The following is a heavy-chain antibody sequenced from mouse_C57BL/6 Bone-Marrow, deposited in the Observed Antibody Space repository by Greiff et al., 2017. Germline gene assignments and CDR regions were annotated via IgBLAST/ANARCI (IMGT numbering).Heavy chain of an antibody. Sequence: VQLQQSGTVLARPGASVKMSCKTSGYTFTSYWMHWVKQRPGQGLEWIGAIYPGNSDTSYNQKFKGKAKLTAVTSASTAYMELSSLTNDDSAVYYGTSWYGSYEAWFAYWGQGTLVTVSA. D-gene: IGHD2-10*02. CDR3: TSWYGSYEAWFAY. CDR1: GYTFTSYW. J-gene: IGHJ3*01. V-gene: IGHV1-5*01. CDR2: IYPGNSDT.